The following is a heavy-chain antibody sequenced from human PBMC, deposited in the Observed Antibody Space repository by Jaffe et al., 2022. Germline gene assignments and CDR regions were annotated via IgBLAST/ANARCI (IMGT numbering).Heavy chain of an antibody. V-gene: IGHV3-30*02. Sequence: QVQLVESGGGVVQPGGSLRLSCAASGFSFSSYDMHWVRQAPGKGLEWVSFIRRDASSRHYADSVKDRFTISRENSKNTLFLQINSLRPEDTAVYYCARPDRGGYDATWALALDFWGQGTLVTVSS. CDR2: IRRDASSR. J-gene: IGHJ4*02. CDR3: ARPDRGGYDATWALALDF. D-gene: IGHD5-12*01. CDR1: GFSFSSYD.